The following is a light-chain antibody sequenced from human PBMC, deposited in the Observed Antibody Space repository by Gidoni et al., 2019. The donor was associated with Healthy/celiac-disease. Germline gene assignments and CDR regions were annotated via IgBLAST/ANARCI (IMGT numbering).Light chain of an antibody. V-gene: IGKV2-28*01. Sequence: DIVMTQSPLSLPVTPGEPASISCRSSQSLLHSNGYNYLDWYLQKPGQSAQLLIYLGSNRASGVPDRFSGSGSGTDFTLKISRVEAEDVGVYYCMQALQTPPTFXQXTKLEIK. CDR1: QSLLHSNGYNY. CDR2: LGS. J-gene: IGKJ2*01. CDR3: MQALQTPPT.